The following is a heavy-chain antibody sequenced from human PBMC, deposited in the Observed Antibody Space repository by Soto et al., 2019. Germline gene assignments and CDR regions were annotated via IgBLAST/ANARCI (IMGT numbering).Heavy chain of an antibody. Sequence: SETLSLTCTVSGGSISSYYWSWIRQPPGKGLEWIGYIYYSGSTNYNPSLKSRVTISVDTSKNQFSLKLSSVTAADTAVYYCARLVRGYYFDYWGQGTLVTVSS. CDR3: ARLVRGYYFDY. D-gene: IGHD3-10*01. V-gene: IGHV4-59*01. CDR1: GGSISSYY. J-gene: IGHJ4*02. CDR2: IYYSGST.